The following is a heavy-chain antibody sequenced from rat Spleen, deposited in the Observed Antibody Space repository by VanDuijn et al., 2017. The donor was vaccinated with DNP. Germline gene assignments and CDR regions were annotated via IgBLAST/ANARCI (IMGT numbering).Heavy chain of an antibody. CDR1: GFTFSDYN. Sequence: EVQLVESGGGLVQPGGSLKLSCTASGFTFSDYNMAWVRQTPEKGLEWVATIIYDGSRIYSRDSVKGRFTLSRDNGRSTLFLQMDSLRSEDTATYYCAAHEDFYGSLFYFDFWGQGVMVTVSS. V-gene: IGHV5S10*01. CDR2: IIYDGSRI. D-gene: IGHD1-3*01. CDR3: AAHEDFYGSLFYFDF. J-gene: IGHJ2*01.